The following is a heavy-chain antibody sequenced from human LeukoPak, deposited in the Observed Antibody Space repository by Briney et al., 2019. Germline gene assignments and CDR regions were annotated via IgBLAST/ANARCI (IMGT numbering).Heavy chain of an antibody. Sequence: PGGSLRLSCAASGFTFSSYAMHWVRQAPGKGLEWVAVISYDGSNKYYADSVKGRFTISRDNSKNTLYLQMNSLRAEDTAVYYCARDYSVFRWWGQGTLVTVSS. J-gene: IGHJ4*02. CDR2: ISYDGSNK. CDR3: ARDYSVFRW. D-gene: IGHD5-24*01. V-gene: IGHV3-30-3*01. CDR1: GFTFSSYA.